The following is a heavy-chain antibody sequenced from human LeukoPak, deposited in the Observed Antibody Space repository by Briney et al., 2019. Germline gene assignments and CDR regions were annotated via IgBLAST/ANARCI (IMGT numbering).Heavy chain of an antibody. V-gene: IGHV1-69*04. D-gene: IGHD5-24*01. Sequence: SVKVSCKASGGTFSSYTFSWVRQAPGQGLEWMGRVIPILDIATYAQKFKGRVTITADKSTSTAYMDLSSVTSEDTAVYYCAREPDVDLSTFRGDAFDIWGQGTMVTVSS. CDR1: GGTFSSYT. CDR3: AREPDVDLSTFRGDAFDI. J-gene: IGHJ3*02. CDR2: VIPILDIA.